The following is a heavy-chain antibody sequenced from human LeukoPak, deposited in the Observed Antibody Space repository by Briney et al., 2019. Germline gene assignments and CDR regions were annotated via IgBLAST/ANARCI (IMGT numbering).Heavy chain of an antibody. J-gene: IGHJ2*01. V-gene: IGHV1-18*01. CDR1: GYICTSYG. D-gene: IGHD2-15*01. CDR2: ISAYKGDT. Sequence: GASVKVSCKASGYICTSYGISWVGQAPGQGLEWMGWISAYKGDTNYAQNLQGRVTMTTDTSTSTAYMQLRSLRSDDTAVYDCARSIRDYSGWYFDLWGRGTLVTVSS. CDR3: ARSIRDYSGWYFDL.